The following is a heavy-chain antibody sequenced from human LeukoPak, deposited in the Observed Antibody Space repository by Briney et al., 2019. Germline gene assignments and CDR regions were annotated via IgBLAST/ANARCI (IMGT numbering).Heavy chain of an antibody. J-gene: IGHJ4*02. Sequence: GGSLRLSCAASGFTFSNYAMSWVRQAPGKGLEWVSAISGSGGSTYYADSVKGRFTISRDNSKNTLYLQMNSLRAEDTAVYYCAKVPTQVYSYYFDYWGQGTLVTVSS. CDR2: ISGSGGST. CDR1: GFTFSNYA. V-gene: IGHV3-23*01. D-gene: IGHD5-18*01. CDR3: AKVPTQVYSYYFDY.